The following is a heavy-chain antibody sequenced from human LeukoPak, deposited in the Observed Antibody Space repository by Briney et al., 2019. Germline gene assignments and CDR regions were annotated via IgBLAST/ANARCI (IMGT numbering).Heavy chain of an antibody. CDR2: ISGSGGST. V-gene: IGHV3-23*01. D-gene: IGHD6-19*01. CDR3: ARRIAVADAFDI. Sequence: GGSLRLSCAASGFTFSSYAMSWVRQAPGKGLEWVSAISGSGGSTYYADSVKGRFTISRDNSKNTLYLQMNSLRAEDTAVYYCARRIAVADAFDIWGQGTMVTVSS. CDR1: GFTFSSYA. J-gene: IGHJ3*02.